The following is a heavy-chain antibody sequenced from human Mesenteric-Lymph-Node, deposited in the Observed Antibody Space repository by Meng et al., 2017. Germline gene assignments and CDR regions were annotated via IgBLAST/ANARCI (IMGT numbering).Heavy chain of an antibody. Sequence: SVKVSCKASGGTFSSYAISWVRQAPGQGLEWMGGIIPIFGTANYAQKFQGRVTMTRDTSTSTVYMELSSLRSEDTAVYYCVRVRDNEFDLWGQGTLVTVSS. CDR3: VRVRDNEFDL. CDR1: GGTFSSYA. CDR2: IIPIFGTA. J-gene: IGHJ4*02. D-gene: IGHD2-21*01. V-gene: IGHV1-69*05.